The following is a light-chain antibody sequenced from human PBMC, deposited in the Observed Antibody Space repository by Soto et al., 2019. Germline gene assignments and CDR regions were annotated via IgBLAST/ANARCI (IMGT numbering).Light chain of an antibody. CDR1: SSNIGAGYD. CDR2: GNS. V-gene: IGLV1-40*01. Sequence: QAVVTQPPSVSGAPGQRVTISCTGSSSNIGAGYDVHWYQQLPGTAPKLLIYGNSNRPSGVPDRFSGSKSGTSASLAITGLQAEDEADYYCQSXXXXXXXFGGGX. CDR3: QSXXXXXXX. J-gene: IGLJ2*01.